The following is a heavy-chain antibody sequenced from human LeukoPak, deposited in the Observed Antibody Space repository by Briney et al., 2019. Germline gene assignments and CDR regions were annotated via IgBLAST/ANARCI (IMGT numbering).Heavy chain of an antibody. CDR2: INPSSGVT. CDR1: GYTFTSYY. V-gene: IGHV1-2*02. Sequence: ASVKVSCKASGYTFTSYYMHWVRQAPGQGLEWMGWINPSSGVTKFSQELQGRVTLTRDTSLSTAYMELNSLTFDDTAIYYCAREDTYGEYRPFDFWGQGAPVTVSS. CDR3: AREDTYGEYRPFDF. J-gene: IGHJ4*02. D-gene: IGHD5-18*01.